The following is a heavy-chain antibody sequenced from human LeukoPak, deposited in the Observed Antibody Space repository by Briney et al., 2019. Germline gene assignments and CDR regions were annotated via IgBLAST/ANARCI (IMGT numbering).Heavy chain of an antibody. J-gene: IGHJ6*02. V-gene: IGHV4-59*11. Sequence: PSETLSLTCTVSGGSLSSHFWSWIRQPPGKGLEWIGDVYYSGSTNYNPPLKSRVTISVDTPKNQFSLKLSSVTAADTAVYYCARNHGSSVYYYYGMDVWGQGTTVTVSS. CDR3: ARNHGSSVYYYYGMDV. CDR1: GGSLSSHF. D-gene: IGHD6-6*01. CDR2: VYYSGST.